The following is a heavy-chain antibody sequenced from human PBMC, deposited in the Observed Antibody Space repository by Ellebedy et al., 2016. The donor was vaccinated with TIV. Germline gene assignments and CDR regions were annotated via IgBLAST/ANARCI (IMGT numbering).Heavy chain of an antibody. CDR3: ARRSRGPSYYFDY. D-gene: IGHD3-10*01. V-gene: IGHV3-23*01. CDR2: ISGTGGGT. CDR1: GFTFSNSA. Sequence: PGGSLRLSCAASGFTFSNSAMSRVRQAPGKGLEWVSIISGTGGGTNSADSVKGRYTISRDNSKNTLYLQMNTLRPEYTAVYYCARRSRGPSYYFDYWGQGALVTVSS. J-gene: IGHJ4*02.